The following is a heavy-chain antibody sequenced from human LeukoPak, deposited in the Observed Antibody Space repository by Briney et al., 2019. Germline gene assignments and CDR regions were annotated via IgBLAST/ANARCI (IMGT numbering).Heavy chain of an antibody. J-gene: IGHJ4*02. Sequence: GGSLRLSCAPSGFTFSDYWMTWVRQVPGKGLEWVANINRGGNEVHYVDSVKGRYTISRDNAKNSLYLQLDSLRVEDTAVYYCARVGTWELQRVFDYWGQGTLVTVSS. D-gene: IGHD1-26*01. CDR1: GFTFSDYW. CDR2: INRGGNEV. V-gene: IGHV3-7*01. CDR3: ARVGTWELQRVFDY.